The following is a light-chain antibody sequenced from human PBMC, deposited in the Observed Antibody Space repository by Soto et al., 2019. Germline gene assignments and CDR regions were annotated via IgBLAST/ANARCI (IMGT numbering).Light chain of an antibody. CDR3: CSYAGSSSL. V-gene: IGLV2-23*01. J-gene: IGLJ2*01. CDR2: EGT. CDR1: SSDVGSYDL. Sequence: QSALTQPASVSGSPGQSITISCSGTSSDVGSYDLVSWYQQHPGKAPKPIIYEGTERPSGVSDRFSGSKSGNTASLTISGLQAEDEADYYCCSYAGSSSLFGGGTKVTVL.